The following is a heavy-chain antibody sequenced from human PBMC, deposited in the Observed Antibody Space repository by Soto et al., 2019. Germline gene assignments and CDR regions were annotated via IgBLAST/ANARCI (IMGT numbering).Heavy chain of an antibody. J-gene: IGHJ4*02. CDR1: GGSISSGDYY. CDR2: IYYSGST. V-gene: IGHV4-30-4*01. D-gene: IGHD6-6*01. Sequence: QVQLQESGPGLVKPSQTLSLTCTVSGGSISSGDYYWSWIRQPPGKGLEWIGYIYYSGSTYYNPSLKSRVTISVDTSKTPFSLKLSSVTAAATAVYYCAVSIGARYFDYWGQGTLVTVSS. CDR3: AVSIGARYFDY.